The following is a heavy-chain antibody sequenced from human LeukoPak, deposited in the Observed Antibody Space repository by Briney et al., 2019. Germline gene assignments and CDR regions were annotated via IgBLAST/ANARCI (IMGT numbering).Heavy chain of an antibody. Sequence: QPGGSLRLSCAASGFTFRSYAMSWVRQAPGKGLEWVSAISGSGDITYYADSVKGRFTISRDNAKNSLYLQMNSLRAEDTAVYYCARDLASGYSYGYLDVWGKGTTVTVSS. V-gene: IGHV3-23*01. CDR3: ARDLASGYSYGYLDV. CDR2: ISGSGDIT. J-gene: IGHJ6*03. CDR1: GFTFRSYA. D-gene: IGHD5-18*01.